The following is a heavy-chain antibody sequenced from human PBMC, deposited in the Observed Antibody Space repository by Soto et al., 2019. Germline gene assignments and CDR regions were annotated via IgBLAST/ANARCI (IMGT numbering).Heavy chain of an antibody. Sequence: QMHLQQSGPGLVKPSETLSLTCTVAGSSMSSSAYYWGWIRQPPGKGLEWIGSVYYTGITAYKSSLESRVSISADTSKNQFSLRLPSLSAADTAIYFCARQGRPGYCTGGNCYPTFDIWGPGTMVTVSS. D-gene: IGHD2-15*01. V-gene: IGHV4-39*01. CDR2: VYYTGIT. CDR1: GSSMSSSAYY. J-gene: IGHJ3*02. CDR3: ARQGRPGYCTGGNCYPTFDI.